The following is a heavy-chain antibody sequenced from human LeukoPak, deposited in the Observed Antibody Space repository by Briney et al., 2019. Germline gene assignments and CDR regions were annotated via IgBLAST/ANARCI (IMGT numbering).Heavy chain of an antibody. V-gene: IGHV1-69*06. CDR1: GGTFSSYA. Sequence: SVKVSCKASGGTFSSYAISWVRQAPGQGLEWMGGIIPIFGTANYAQKFQGRVTITADKSTSTAYMELSSLRSEDTAVYYCASQKTPPTRYYYGSGSLNYYYYYYMDVWGKGTTVTVSS. CDR3: ASQKTPPTRYYYGSGSLNYYYYYYMDV. D-gene: IGHD3-10*01. J-gene: IGHJ6*03. CDR2: IIPIFGTA.